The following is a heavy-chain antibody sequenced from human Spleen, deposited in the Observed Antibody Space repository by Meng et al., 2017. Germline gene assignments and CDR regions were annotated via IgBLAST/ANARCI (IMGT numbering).Heavy chain of an antibody. D-gene: IGHD6-19*01. CDR1: GGSISSIDW. CDR3: ASWIYSCGWQ. J-gene: IGHJ4*02. CDR2: IYHGGDT. Sequence: QLPLQESGPGLVKPSGTLSLTCVVSGGSISSIDWWSWVRQPPGKGLEWIGEIYHGGDTNYNPSLKSRVTIAIDKSKNQFSLKLSSVTAADTAVYYCASWIYSCGWQWGQGALVTVSS. V-gene: IGHV4/OR15-8*02.